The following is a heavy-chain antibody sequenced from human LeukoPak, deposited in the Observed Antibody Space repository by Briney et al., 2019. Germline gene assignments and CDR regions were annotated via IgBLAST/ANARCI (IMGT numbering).Heavy chain of an antibody. CDR2: ISYDGSNK. J-gene: IGHJ3*02. D-gene: IGHD3-22*01. CDR3: AREQAYYDSSGYYRPDAFDI. Sequence: HPGRSLRLSCAASGFTFSSYAMHWVRQAPGKGLEWVAVISYDGSNKYYADSVKGRFTISRDNSKNTLYLQMNSLRAEDTAVYYCAREQAYYDSSGYYRPDAFDIWGQGTMATVSS. CDR1: GFTFSSYA. V-gene: IGHV3-30-3*01.